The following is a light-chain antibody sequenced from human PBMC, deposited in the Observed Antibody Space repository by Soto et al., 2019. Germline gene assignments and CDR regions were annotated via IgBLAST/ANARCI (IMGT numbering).Light chain of an antibody. CDR1: SSNIGAVYD. V-gene: IGLV1-40*01. CDR3: QSYDSSLSGSEV. J-gene: IGLJ2*01. Sequence: QSVLTQPPSVSGAPGQRVTISCTGSSSNIGAVYDVHWYQQLPGTAPKLLIYGNSNRPSGVPDRFSGSKSGTSASLAITGLQAEDEADYYCQSYDSSLSGSEVFGGGTKVTVL. CDR2: GNS.